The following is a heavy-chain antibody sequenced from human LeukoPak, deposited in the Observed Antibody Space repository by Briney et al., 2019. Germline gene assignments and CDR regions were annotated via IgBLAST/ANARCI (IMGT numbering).Heavy chain of an antibody. CDR3: ARDGRTTAALDY. J-gene: IGHJ4*02. V-gene: IGHV3-33*01. CDR2: IWYDGSNK. D-gene: IGHD1-1*01. CDR1: GFIFSNRG. Sequence: GGSLRLSCATSGFIFSNRGMHWVRQAPGKGLEWVAVIWYDGSNKYYADSVKGRFTISRDNSKNTLYLQMNSLRAEDTAVYYCARDGRTTAALDYWGQGTLVTVSS.